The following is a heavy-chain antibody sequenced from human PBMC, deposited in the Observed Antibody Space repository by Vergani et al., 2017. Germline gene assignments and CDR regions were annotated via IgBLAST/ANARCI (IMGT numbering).Heavy chain of an antibody. V-gene: IGHV3-9*01. J-gene: IGHJ5*02. CDR3: AKATSRRVAGTISWFDP. D-gene: IGHD6-19*01. Sequence: EVQLVESGGGLVQPGRSLRLSCAASGFTFDDYAMHWVRQAPGKGLEWVSGISWNSGSIGYADSVKGRFTISRDNAKNSLYLQMNSLRAEDTALYYCAKATSRRVAGTISWFDPWGQGTLVTVSS. CDR1: GFTFDDYA. CDR2: ISWNSGSI.